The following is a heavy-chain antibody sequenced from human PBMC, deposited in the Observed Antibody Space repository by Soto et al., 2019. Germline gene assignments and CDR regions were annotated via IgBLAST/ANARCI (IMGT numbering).Heavy chain of an antibody. CDR1: GGSINNYEYY. Sequence: SETLSLTCSVSGGSINNYEYYWTWIRQPPGEGLEWIGHIYYTGSTSYNPSLKSRMSMSVAASKNEFSLRLNSVTGADTAVYFCARSPKSDGYYDVFAYFDSWGRGMLVTVSS. CDR2: IYYTGST. D-gene: IGHD3-22*01. J-gene: IGHJ4*02. V-gene: IGHV4-30-4*01. CDR3: ARSPKSDGYYDVFAYFDS.